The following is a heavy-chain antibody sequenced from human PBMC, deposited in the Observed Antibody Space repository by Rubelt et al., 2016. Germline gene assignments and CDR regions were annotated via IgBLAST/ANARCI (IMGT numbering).Heavy chain of an antibody. V-gene: IGHV3-48*02. CDR1: GFTLSSYS. J-gene: IGHJ4*02. Sequence: EVQLVESGGGLVQPGGSLRLSCAASGFTLSSYSMNWVSQAPGKGLEWGSYISSMCRTIYYAASVKGRFTISRDNAKNALLLQMNSMRDEDTAVYYWAIQGYCSSTSCYGAYWGQGTLVTVSS. CDR2: ISSMCRTI. CDR3: AIQGYCSSTSCYGAY. D-gene: IGHD2-2*01.